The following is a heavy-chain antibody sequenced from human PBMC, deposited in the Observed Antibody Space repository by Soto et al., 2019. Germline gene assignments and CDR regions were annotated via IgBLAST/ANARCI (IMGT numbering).Heavy chain of an antibody. CDR2: IYYSGST. Sequence: SETLSLTCTVSGGSISSSSYYWGWIRQPPGKGLEWIGSIYYSGSTYYNPSLKSRVTISADTSQNQLSLNLSSVTAADTAVYYCAREQGYYFDCWGQGTLVTVSS. CDR1: GGSISSSSYY. CDR3: AREQGYYFDC. V-gene: IGHV4-39*07. J-gene: IGHJ4*02.